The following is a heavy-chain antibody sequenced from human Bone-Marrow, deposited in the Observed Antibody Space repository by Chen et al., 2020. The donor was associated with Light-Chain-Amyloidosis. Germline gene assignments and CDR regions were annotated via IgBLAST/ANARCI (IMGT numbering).Heavy chain of an antibody. CDR3: AIRRDGYNFDY. V-gene: IGHV5-51*01. J-gene: IGHJ4*02. CDR1: GYTFPNYW. D-gene: IGHD5-12*01. Sequence: EVQLEQSGPEVKKPGESLKISCKGSGYTFPNYWIGWVRQMPGKGLEGMGVIYPDDSDARYSPSFEDQVTISADKSITTAYLQWRSLKASDTAMYYCAIRRDGYNFDYWGQGTLVTVSS. CDR2: IYPDDSDA.